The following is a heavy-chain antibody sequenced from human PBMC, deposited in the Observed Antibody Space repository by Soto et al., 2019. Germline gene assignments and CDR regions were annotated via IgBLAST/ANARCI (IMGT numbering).Heavy chain of an antibody. D-gene: IGHD3-10*01. CDR3: ARGLGRFGELSLFDP. CDR2: IYHSGST. CDR1: SGSISSSNW. V-gene: IGHV4-4*02. J-gene: IGHJ5*02. Sequence: QVQLQESGPGLVKPSGTLSLTCAVSSGSISSSNWWSWVRQPPGKGLEWIGEIYHSGSTNYNPSLKRRVTLSVDKSKNQFSLKLSSVTAADTAVYYCARGLGRFGELSLFDPWGQGTLVTVSS.